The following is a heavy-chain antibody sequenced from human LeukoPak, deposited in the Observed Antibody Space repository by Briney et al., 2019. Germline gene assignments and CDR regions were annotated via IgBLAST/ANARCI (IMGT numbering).Heavy chain of an antibody. J-gene: IGHJ6*03. CDR2: VKQHGSEK. Sequence: GGSLRPSCAASGFTFSTYWMSWVRQAPGKGLEWVANVKQHGSEKYYVDSVKGRFTISRDNAKNSLYLQMNSLRAEDTAVYYCARANYDFWSGSPTYYYYYMDVWGKGTTVTVSS. CDR3: ARANYDFWSGSPTYYYYYMDV. CDR1: GFTFSTYW. D-gene: IGHD3-3*01. V-gene: IGHV3-7*01.